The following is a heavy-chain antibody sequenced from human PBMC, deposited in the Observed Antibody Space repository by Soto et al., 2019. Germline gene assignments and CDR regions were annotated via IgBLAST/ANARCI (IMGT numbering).Heavy chain of an antibody. V-gene: IGHV1-46*01. CDR2: INPSGGST. CDR3: ALPPSHGPSLYYFDY. CDR1: GYTFTSYY. Sequence: GASVKVSCKASGYTFTSYYMHWVRRAPGQGLEWMGFINPSGGSTTYAQNFQGRVTMTRDTSTGTVYMELSSLRSEDTAVYYCALPPSHGPSLYYFDYWGQGPPVTVSS. J-gene: IGHJ4*02. D-gene: IGHD2-2*01.